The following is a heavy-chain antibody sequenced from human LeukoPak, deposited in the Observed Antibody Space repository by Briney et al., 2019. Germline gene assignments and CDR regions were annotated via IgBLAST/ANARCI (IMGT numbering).Heavy chain of an antibody. D-gene: IGHD3-22*01. CDR2: ISYDGSKK. CDR1: GFTFSSYG. J-gene: IGHJ4*02. V-gene: IGHV3-30*18. CDR3: AKWLDYYDSSGYPTNDY. Sequence: GRSLRLSCAASGFTFSSYGMHWVRQPPGKGLEWVAVISYDGSKKYYADSVKGRFTISRDNSKNTMYLQMNSLRAEDTAVYYCAKWLDYYDSSGYPTNDYWGQGTLVTVPS.